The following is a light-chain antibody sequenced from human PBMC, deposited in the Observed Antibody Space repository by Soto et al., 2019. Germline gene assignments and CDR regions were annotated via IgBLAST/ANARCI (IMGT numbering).Light chain of an antibody. CDR2: DVS. J-gene: IGLJ1*01. CDR1: STDVGGYNY. V-gene: IGLV2-11*01. Sequence: QSVLTQPRSVSGSPGQSVTISCTGTSTDVGGYNYVSWYQQHPGKVPKLMLYDVSKRPSGVPDRFSGSKSGNTASLTISGLQAEDEADYYCSSYAVRDTLYVFGSGTKVTV. CDR3: SSYAVRDTLYV.